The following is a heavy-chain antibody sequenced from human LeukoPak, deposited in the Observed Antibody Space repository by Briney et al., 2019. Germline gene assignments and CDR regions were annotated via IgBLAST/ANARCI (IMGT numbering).Heavy chain of an antibody. D-gene: IGHD5-18*01. CDR2: ISSNGGST. Sequence: GGSLRLSCSASGFTFSSYAMHWVRQAPGKGLEYVSAISSNGGSTYYADSVKGRFTISRDNSKNTLYLQMSSLRAEDTAVYCCARAPLGGGYSYGPQFDYWGQGTLVTVSS. CDR1: GFTFSSYA. V-gene: IGHV3-64D*06. J-gene: IGHJ4*02. CDR3: ARAPLGGGYSYGPQFDY.